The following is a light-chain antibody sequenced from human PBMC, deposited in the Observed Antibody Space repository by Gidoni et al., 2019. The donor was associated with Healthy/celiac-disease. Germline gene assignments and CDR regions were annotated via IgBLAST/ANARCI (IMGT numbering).Light chain of an antibody. Sequence: DIQMTQSPSSLSASVGDRVTITCRASQSISSYLNWYQQKPGKAPKLLIYAASSLQSGVPSMFSGSGSGTDFTLTISSLQPEDFATYYCQQSYSTPDTFXQXTKLXIK. CDR2: AAS. J-gene: IGKJ2*01. CDR3: QQSYSTPDT. CDR1: QSISSY. V-gene: IGKV1-39*01.